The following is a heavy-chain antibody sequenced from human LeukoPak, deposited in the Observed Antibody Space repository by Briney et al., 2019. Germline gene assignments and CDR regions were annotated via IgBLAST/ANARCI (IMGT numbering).Heavy chain of an antibody. J-gene: IGHJ5*01. V-gene: IGHV4-34*01. CDR1: GGSITGLY. CDR2: INQSGGT. CDR3: GGGLGYCSSTRCPPDS. Sequence: PSETLSLTCAVYGGSITGLYWSWTRQPPGKGLEWIGEINQSGGTYYSPSLKSRLTISVDTSKNQFSLNLNSVTAADTAFYYCGGGLGYCSSTRCPPDSWGQGTLVTVSS. D-gene: IGHD2-2*01.